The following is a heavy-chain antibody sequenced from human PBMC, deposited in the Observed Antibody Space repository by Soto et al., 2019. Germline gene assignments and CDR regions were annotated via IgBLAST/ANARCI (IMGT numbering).Heavy chain of an antibody. D-gene: IGHD3-9*01. CDR1: GGTFSSYA. J-gene: IGHJ6*02. V-gene: IGHV1-69*13. Sequence: AASVKVSCKASGGTFSSYAISWVRQAPGQGLEWMGGIIPIFGTANYAQKFQGRVTITADESTSTAYMELSSLRSEDTAVYYCARYYDILTGYKTIEYYYGMDVWGQGTTVTVYS. CDR3: ARYYDILTGYKTIEYYYGMDV. CDR2: IIPIFGTA.